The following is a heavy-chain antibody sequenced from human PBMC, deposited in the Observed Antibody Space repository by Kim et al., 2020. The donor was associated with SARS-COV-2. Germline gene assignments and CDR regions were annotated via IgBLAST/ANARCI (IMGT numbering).Heavy chain of an antibody. CDR1: GFTFSSYE. V-gene: IGHV3-48*03. J-gene: IGHJ4*02. D-gene: IGHD6-13*01. CDR3: ARVAAAGTLDY. CDR2: ISSSGSTI. Sequence: GGSLRLSCAASGFTFSSYEMNWVRQAPGKGLEWVSYISSSGSTIYYADSVKGRFTISRDNAKNSLYLQMNSLRAEDTAVYYCARVAAAGTLDYWGQGTLVTVSS.